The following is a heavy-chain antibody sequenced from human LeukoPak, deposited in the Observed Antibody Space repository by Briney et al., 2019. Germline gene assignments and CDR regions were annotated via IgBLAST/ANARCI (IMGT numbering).Heavy chain of an antibody. D-gene: IGHD3-10*01. Sequence: PSETLSLTCAVYGGSFSGYYWSWIRQPPGKGLEWIGGIYHSGSTYYNPSLKSRVTISVDTSKNQFSLKLSSVTAADTAVYYCARGKEVITMLRGLKPGYYFDYWGQGTLVTVSS. J-gene: IGHJ4*02. V-gene: IGHV4-34*01. CDR2: IYHSGST. CDR3: ARGKEVITMLRGLKPGYYFDY. CDR1: GGSFSGYY.